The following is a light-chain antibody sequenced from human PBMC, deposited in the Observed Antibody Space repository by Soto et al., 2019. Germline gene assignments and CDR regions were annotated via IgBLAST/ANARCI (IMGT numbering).Light chain of an antibody. CDR1: SSNIGAGSD. V-gene: IGLV1-40*01. CDR3: QSYDSSLSGCV. Sequence: QSVLTQPPSVSGAPGQRVTISCTGSSSNIGAGSDVHWYQQLPGTAPKLLIYGNNNRPSGVPDRFSGSKSGTSASLAITGLQAEDEADYYCQSYDSSLSGCVFGGGTQLTVL. J-gene: IGLJ7*01. CDR2: GNN.